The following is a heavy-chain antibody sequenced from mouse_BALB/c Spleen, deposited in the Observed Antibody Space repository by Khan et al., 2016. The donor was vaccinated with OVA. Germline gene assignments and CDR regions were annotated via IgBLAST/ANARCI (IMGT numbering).Heavy chain of an antibody. CDR1: GFTFSSYG. CDR2: ISTGGSYT. CDR3: AIQEGYYGSCYYFDS. V-gene: IGHV5-6*01. Sequence: EVELVESGGDLVKPGGSLKLSCAASGFTFSSYGMSWVRQTPDKRLEWVATISTGGSYTYSTESVKGRFTISRDNDKNTLTMQMSSLKSEDKAMDSCAIQEGYYGSCYYFDSWGHGTTLTFSS. D-gene: IGHD1-1*01. J-gene: IGHJ2*01.